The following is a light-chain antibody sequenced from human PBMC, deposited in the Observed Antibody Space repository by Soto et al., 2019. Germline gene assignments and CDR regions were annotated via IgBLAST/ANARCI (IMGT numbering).Light chain of an antibody. J-gene: IGKJ1*01. Sequence: EVVLTQSPATLSVSPWERATLSCRASQSVNTNLAWYQQRPGQAPRVLIYAASTRATGIADRFSGSGSGPAFPLTIIILAPAAFAVYASQQRSNWPPTFGQGTKVDI. V-gene: IGKV3-11*01. CDR2: AAS. CDR3: QQRSNWPPT. CDR1: QSVNTN.